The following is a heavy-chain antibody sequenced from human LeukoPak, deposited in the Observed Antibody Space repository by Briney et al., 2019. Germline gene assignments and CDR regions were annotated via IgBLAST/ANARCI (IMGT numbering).Heavy chain of an antibody. CDR2: ISGSGGST. Sequence: QSGGSLRLSCAASGFTFSSYAMSWVRQAPGKGLEWVSAISGSGGSTYYADSVKGRFTISRDNSKNTLYLQMNSLRAEDTAVYYCAKDYYYGSGRGGMDVWGQGTTVTVSS. V-gene: IGHV3-23*01. J-gene: IGHJ6*02. D-gene: IGHD3-10*01. CDR1: GFTFSSYA. CDR3: AKDYYYGSGRGGMDV.